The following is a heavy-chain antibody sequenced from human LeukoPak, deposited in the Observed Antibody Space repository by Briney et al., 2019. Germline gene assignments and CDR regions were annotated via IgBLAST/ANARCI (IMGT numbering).Heavy chain of an antibody. CDR2: MDDVGTTI. V-gene: IGHV3-64*02. J-gene: IGHJ4*02. CDR1: GFTFSTYA. D-gene: IGHD1-26*01. Sequence: GGSLRLSCAASGFTFSTYAMQWVRQAPDKRLEYVSGMDDVGTTIFCADSVKGRFIMSRDNSRDTLYLQMGSLRPEDTAVYYCARDGKAKNDYWGQGVLVTVST. CDR3: ARDGKAKNDY.